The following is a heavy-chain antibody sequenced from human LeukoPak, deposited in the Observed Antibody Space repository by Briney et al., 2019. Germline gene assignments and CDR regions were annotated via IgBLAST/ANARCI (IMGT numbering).Heavy chain of an antibody. D-gene: IGHD3-3*01. CDR3: ARDYDFWSGYYIYFDY. Sequence: ASVKVSCKASGYTFTGYYMHWVRQAPGQGLEWMGWNNPNSGGTNYAQKFQGRVTMTRDTSISTAYMELSRLRSDDTAVYYCARDYDFWSGYYIYFDYWGQGTLVTVSS. CDR1: GYTFTGYY. V-gene: IGHV1-2*02. J-gene: IGHJ4*02. CDR2: NNPNSGGT.